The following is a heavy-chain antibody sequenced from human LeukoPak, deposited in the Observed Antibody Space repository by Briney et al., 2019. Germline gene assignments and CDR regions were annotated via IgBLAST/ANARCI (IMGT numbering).Heavy chain of an antibody. CDR3: ARGPYYGSGSYYNPFDY. CDR1: GGSISSSSYY. D-gene: IGHD3-10*01. Sequence: PSETLSLTCTVSGGSISSSSYYWGWIRQPPGKGLEWIGSIYYSGSTYYNPSLKSRVTISVDTSKNQFSLKLSSVTAADTAVYYCARGPYYGSGSYYNPFDYWGQGTLVTVSS. J-gene: IGHJ4*02. V-gene: IGHV4-39*07. CDR2: IYYSGST.